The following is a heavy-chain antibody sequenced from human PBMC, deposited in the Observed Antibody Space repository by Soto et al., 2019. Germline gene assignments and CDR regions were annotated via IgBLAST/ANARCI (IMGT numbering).Heavy chain of an antibody. Sequence: QVQLQESGPGLVKPSGTLSLTCAVSGGSITSNNWWSWVRQPPGKGLEWIGEVYYSGSTNYNPSLKSRLAISVDKSKNQFSLNLISVTAADTAVYYCARGDGSGSYSWYFNLWGRGTLFAVSS. CDR2: VYYSGST. CDR1: GGSITSNNW. CDR3: ARGDGSGSYSWYFNL. V-gene: IGHV4-4*02. D-gene: IGHD3-10*01. J-gene: IGHJ2*01.